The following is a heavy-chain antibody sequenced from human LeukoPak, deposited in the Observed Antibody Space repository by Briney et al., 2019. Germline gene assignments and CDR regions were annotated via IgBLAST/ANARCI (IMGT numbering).Heavy chain of an antibody. V-gene: IGHV3-23*01. CDR1: GFTFSSYG. CDR2: ISGSGGST. J-gene: IGHJ4*02. CDR3: AKDLLYYYGSGSGY. D-gene: IGHD3-10*01. Sequence: GGSLRLSCAASGFTFSSYGMSWVRQAPGKGLEWVSAISGSGGSTYYADSVKGRFTISRDNSKNTLYLQMNSLRAEDTAVYYCAKDLLYYYGSGSGYWGQGTLVTVSS.